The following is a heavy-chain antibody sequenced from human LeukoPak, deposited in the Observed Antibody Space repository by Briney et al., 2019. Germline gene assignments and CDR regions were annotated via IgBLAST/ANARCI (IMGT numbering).Heavy chain of an antibody. CDR2: IYYSGST. V-gene: IGHV4-31*03. D-gene: IGHD1-1*01. J-gene: IGHJ3*02. CDR3: ARVGISSTDDAFDI. Sequence: SETLSLTCTVSGGSISSGGYYWSWIRQHPGKGLEWIGYIYYSGSTYYNPSLKSRVTISVDTSKNQFSLKLSSVTAADTAVYYCARVGISSTDDAFDIWSQGTMVTVSS. CDR1: GGSISSGGYY.